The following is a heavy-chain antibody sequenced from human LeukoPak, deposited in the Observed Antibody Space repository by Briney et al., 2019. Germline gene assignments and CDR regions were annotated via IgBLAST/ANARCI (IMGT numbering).Heavy chain of an antibody. D-gene: IGHD1-1*01. Sequence: ASVKVSCKASGGTFSSYAISWVRQAPGQGLEWMGGIIPIFGTANYAQKFQGRVTITADESTSTAYMELSSLRSEDTAVYYCAREGRNWNDPFDYWGQGTLVTVSS. V-gene: IGHV1-69*13. J-gene: IGHJ4*02. CDR1: GGTFSSYA. CDR2: IIPIFGTA. CDR3: AREGRNWNDPFDY.